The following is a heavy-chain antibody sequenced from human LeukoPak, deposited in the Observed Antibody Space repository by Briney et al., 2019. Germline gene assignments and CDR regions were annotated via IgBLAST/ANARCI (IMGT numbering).Heavy chain of an antibody. V-gene: IGHV1-8*02. Sequence: GASVKVSCKASGYTFTDYYMHWVRQATGQGLEWMGWMNPNSGNTGYAQKFQGRVTMTRNTSISTAYMELSSLRSEDTAVYYCARASALYYYYGMDVWGQGTTVTVSS. CDR2: MNPNSGNT. D-gene: IGHD1-26*01. CDR1: GYTFTDYY. J-gene: IGHJ6*02. CDR3: ARASALYYYYGMDV.